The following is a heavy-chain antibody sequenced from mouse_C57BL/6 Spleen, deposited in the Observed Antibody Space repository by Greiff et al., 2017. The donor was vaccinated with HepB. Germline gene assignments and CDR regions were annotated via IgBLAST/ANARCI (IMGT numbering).Heavy chain of an antibody. D-gene: IGHD1-1*01. CDR1: GFTFSSYG. J-gene: IGHJ2*01. CDR3: ARRGDYGSSVGYFDY. CDR2: ISSGGSYT. V-gene: IGHV5-6*02. Sequence: EVKLVESGGDLVKPGGSLKLSCAASGFTFSSYGMSWVRQTPDKRLEWVATISSGGSYTYYPDSVKGRFTISRDNAKNTLYLQMSSLKSEDTAMYYCARRGDYGSSVGYFDYWGQGTTLTVSS.